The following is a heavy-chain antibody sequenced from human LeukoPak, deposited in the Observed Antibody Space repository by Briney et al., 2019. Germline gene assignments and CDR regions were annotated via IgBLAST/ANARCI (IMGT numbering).Heavy chain of an antibody. CDR3: ARDPSGDPLIAAAENWFDP. CDR1: GFTFSNYN. D-gene: IGHD6-13*01. CDR2: ISSSSSYI. V-gene: IGHV3-21*01. Sequence: PGGSLRLSCAASGFTFSNYNMNWVRQAPGKGLEWVSSISSSSSYIYYADSVKGRFTISRDNAKNSLYLQMNSLRAEDTAVYYCARDPSGDPLIAAAENWFDPWGQGTLVTVSS. J-gene: IGHJ5*02.